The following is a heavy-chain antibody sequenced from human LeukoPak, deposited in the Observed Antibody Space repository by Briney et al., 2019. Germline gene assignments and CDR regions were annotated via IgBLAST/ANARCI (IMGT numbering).Heavy chain of an antibody. Sequence: ASVKVSCKASGYTFTGYYMHWVRQAPGQGLEWMGWINPNSGGTNYAQKLQGRVTMTTDTSTSTAYMELRSLRSDDTAVYYCARPRRDYYGSGSYYNTFAFDIWGQGTMVTVSS. CDR2: INPNSGGT. CDR1: GYTFTGYY. CDR3: ARPRRDYYGSGSYYNTFAFDI. D-gene: IGHD3-10*01. J-gene: IGHJ3*02. V-gene: IGHV1-2*02.